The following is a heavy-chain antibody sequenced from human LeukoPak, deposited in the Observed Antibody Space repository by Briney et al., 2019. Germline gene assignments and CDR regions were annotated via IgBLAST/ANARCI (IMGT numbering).Heavy chain of an antibody. CDR1: GYTFTSHD. CDR2: MNPNSGNT. Sequence: ASVKVSCTASGYTFTSHDINWVRQATGQGLEWMGWMNPNSGNTGYAQKFQGRVIMTRDTAINTAYMELHSLRSEDTAVYFCARGSPFDFWGQGTLVTVSS. J-gene: IGHJ4*02. CDR3: ARGSPFDF. V-gene: IGHV1-8*01.